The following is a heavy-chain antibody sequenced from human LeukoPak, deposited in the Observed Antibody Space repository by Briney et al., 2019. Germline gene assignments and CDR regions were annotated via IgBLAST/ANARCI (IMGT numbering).Heavy chain of an antibody. J-gene: IGHJ5*02. Sequence: PSETLSLTCAVYGGSFSGYYWSWIRQPPGKGLEWIGEINHSGRTNYNPSLKSRVTILVDTSKNQFSLKLSSVTAADTAVYYCARGEVVITTGRRFDPWGQGTLVTVSS. D-gene: IGHD3-22*01. CDR3: ARGEVVITTGRRFDP. CDR2: INHSGRT. CDR1: GGSFSGYY. V-gene: IGHV4-34*01.